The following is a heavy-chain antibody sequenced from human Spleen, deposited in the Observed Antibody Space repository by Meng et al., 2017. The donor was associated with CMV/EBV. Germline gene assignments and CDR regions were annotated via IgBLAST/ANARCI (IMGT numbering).Heavy chain of an antibody. Sequence: GESLKISCAASGFTVSSNYMSWVRQAPGKGLEWVSVIYSGGSTYYADSVKGRFTISRDNSKNTLYLQMNSLRAEDTAVYYCATETLDPAAGYVVWGQGTLVTVSS. V-gene: IGHV3-53*01. CDR2: IYSGGST. J-gene: IGHJ4*02. D-gene: IGHD5-18*01. CDR3: ATETLDPAAGYVV. CDR1: GFTVSSNY.